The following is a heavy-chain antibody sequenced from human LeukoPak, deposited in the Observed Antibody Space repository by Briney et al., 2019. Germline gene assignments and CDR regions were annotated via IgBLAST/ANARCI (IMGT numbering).Heavy chain of an antibody. Sequence: SETLSLTCTVSGGSINSRSYYWGWIRQPPGKGLEWIGSVYYGGTTYYNPSLKSRVTISEDTSKNQFSLKLSPVAAADTAVYYCARRATTVTTGYYYYYMDVWGKGTTVTVSS. V-gene: IGHV4-39*01. D-gene: IGHD4-17*01. J-gene: IGHJ6*03. CDR1: GGSINSRSYY. CDR2: VYYGGTT. CDR3: ARRATTVTTGYYYYYMDV.